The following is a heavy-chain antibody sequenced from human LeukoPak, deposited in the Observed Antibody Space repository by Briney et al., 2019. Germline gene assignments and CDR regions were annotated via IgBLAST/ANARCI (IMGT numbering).Heavy chain of an antibody. CDR1: GFTLSSYA. V-gene: IGHV3-74*01. CDR3: IRVPY. J-gene: IGHJ4*02. Sequence: GGSLRLSCAASGFTLSSYAMSWVRQAPGKGLVWVPRISSDGSNTNYADSVRGRFTISRDNAKNTLYLQMNSLRVEDTAVYYCIRVPYWGQGALVTVSS. CDR2: ISSDGSNT.